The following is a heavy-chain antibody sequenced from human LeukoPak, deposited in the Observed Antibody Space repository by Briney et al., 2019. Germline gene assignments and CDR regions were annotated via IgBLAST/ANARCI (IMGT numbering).Heavy chain of an antibody. CDR2: IGGSGCST. CDR1: GFTFSSYA. CDR3: TKGPGILWFGEPTY. J-gene: IGHJ4*02. D-gene: IGHD3-10*01. V-gene: IGHV3-23*01. Sequence: GGSLRLSCAASGFTFSSYAMSWVRQAPGKGLEWVSSIGGSGCSTYYADSVKGRFTISRDNSKNTLYLQMNSLGAEDTAVYYCTKGPGILWFGEPTYWGQGTLVTVSS.